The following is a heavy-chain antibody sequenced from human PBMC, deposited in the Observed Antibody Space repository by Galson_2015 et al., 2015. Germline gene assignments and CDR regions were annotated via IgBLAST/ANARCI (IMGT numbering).Heavy chain of an antibody. Sequence: SVKVSCKASGYTFTSYDINWVRQATGQGLEWMGWMNPNSGNTGYAQKFQGRVTMARNTSISTAYMELSSLRSEDTAVYYCARGRERRDYSIYYYYYYMDVWGKGTTVTVSS. CDR3: ARGRERRDYSIYYYYYYMDV. D-gene: IGHD4-11*01. CDR2: MNPNSGNT. CDR1: GYTFTSYD. J-gene: IGHJ6*03. V-gene: IGHV1-8*01.